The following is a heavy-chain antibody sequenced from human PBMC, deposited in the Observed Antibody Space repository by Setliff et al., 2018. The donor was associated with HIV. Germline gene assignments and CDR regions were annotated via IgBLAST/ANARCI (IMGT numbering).Heavy chain of an antibody. Sequence: GGSLRLSCTVSGFTFSSYAMTWVRQAPGKGLEWVSTVSGSEKYYVDSVKGRFTISRDNAKNSLYLQMNSLRAEDTAVYYCARTKHTADYWGQGTLVTVSS. CDR1: GFTFSSYA. CDR2: VSGSEK. V-gene: IGHV3-7*01. D-gene: IGHD5-18*01. CDR3: ARTKHTADY. J-gene: IGHJ4*02.